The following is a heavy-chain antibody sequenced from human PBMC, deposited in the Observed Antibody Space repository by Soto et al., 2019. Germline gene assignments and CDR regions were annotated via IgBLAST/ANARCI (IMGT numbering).Heavy chain of an antibody. CDR1: GGTVASSHW. J-gene: IGHJ5*02. V-gene: IGHV4-4*02. CDR2: VYHTGDT. Sequence: SAILSLTCGVSGGTVASSHWWSWVRQSPGGWLEWIGNVYHTGDTNLNPSLQSRVTISVDKSNNQFSLRLNSLTAADTAVYFCAREIVTAGGNNYFDPWGPGTLVTVSS. CDR3: AREIVTAGGNNYFDP. D-gene: IGHD2-21*02.